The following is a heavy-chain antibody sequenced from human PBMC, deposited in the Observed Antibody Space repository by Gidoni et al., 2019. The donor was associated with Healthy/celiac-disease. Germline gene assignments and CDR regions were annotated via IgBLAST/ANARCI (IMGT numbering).Heavy chain of an antibody. CDR2: IYYSGST. CDR1: GGSISSYY. Sequence: QVQLQESGPGLVKPSETLSLTCTVSGGSISSYYWSWIRQPPGKGLEWIGYIYYSGSTNYNPSLKSRVTISVDTSKNQFSLKLSSVTAADTAVYYCAGPLTGDQDYWGQGTLVTVSS. J-gene: IGHJ4*02. V-gene: IGHV4-59*01. D-gene: IGHD7-27*01. CDR3: AGPLTGDQDY.